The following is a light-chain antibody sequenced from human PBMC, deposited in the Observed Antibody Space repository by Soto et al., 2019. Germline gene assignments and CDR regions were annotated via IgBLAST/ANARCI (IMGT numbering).Light chain of an antibody. Sequence: EIVMTQSPATLSVSPGEGATLYCRASQSVSSKLAWYQQTPGQAPRLLIYGASTRATGIPARFSGSGSGTEFTLIISSLQSEDSAVYYCQQYNSWLWTFGQGTKVDIK. CDR3: QQYNSWLWT. CDR2: GAS. CDR1: QSVSSK. J-gene: IGKJ1*01. V-gene: IGKV3-15*01.